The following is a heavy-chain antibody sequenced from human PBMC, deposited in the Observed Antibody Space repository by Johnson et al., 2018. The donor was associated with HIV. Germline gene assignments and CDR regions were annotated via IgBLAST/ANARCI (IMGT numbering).Heavy chain of an antibody. J-gene: IGHJ3*02. CDR1: GFTFSSYA. Sequence: EVQLVESGGGVVQPGRSLRLSCAASGFTFSSYAMHWVRQAPGKGLEWVSLISWDGGSTYYADSVKGRFTITRDNARNSLYLQMNSLRAEDTAVYYCAREGYGGWAFDIWGQGTMVTVSS. CDR3: AREGYGGWAFDI. CDR2: ISWDGGST. V-gene: IGHV3-43D*04. D-gene: IGHD4-23*01.